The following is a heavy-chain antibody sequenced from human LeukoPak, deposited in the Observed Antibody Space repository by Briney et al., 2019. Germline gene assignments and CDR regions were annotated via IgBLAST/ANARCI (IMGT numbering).Heavy chain of an antibody. CDR1: GGTFSSYA. D-gene: IGHD4-17*01. Sequence: SVKVSCKASGGTFSSYAISWVRQAPGQGLEWMGGIIPTFGTANYAQKFQGRVTITTDESTSTAYMELSSLRSEDTAVYYCAREFPLTTVTTSAFDIWGQGTMVTVSS. V-gene: IGHV1-69*05. CDR2: IIPTFGTA. CDR3: AREFPLTTVTTSAFDI. J-gene: IGHJ3*02.